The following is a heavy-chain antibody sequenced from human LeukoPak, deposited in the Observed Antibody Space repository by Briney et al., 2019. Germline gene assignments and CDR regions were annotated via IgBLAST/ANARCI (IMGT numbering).Heavy chain of an antibody. V-gene: IGHV4-34*01. CDR3: ARGRKELVPDY. CDR1: GGSFSGYY. CDR2: INHSGST. J-gene: IGHJ4*02. Sequence: SETLSLTCAVYGGSFSGYYWSWIRQPPGKGLEWIGEINHSGSTNYNPSLKSRVTISVDTSKNQFSLKLSSVTAADTAAYYCARGRKELVPDYWGQETLVTVSS. D-gene: IGHD6-13*01.